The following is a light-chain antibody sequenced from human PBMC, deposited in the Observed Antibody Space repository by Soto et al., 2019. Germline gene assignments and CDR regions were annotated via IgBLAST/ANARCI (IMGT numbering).Light chain of an antibody. J-gene: IGKJ1*01. Sequence: DIQMTQSPSSLSTSKGDRVTITCRASQGISSYLAWYQQKPGKAPKLLIHKASSLQSGVPSRFSGSGSGTDFTLTISSLHPDDFATYYCQQYNSYSSTFGQGTKVDI. CDR1: QGISSY. CDR3: QQYNSYSST. CDR2: KAS. V-gene: IGKV1-5*03.